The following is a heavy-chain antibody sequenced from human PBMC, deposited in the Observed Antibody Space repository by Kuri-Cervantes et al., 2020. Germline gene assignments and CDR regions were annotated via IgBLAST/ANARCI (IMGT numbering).Heavy chain of an antibody. V-gene: IGHV3-9*01. CDR1: GFSFNDYA. CDR2: ISWSGATV. D-gene: IGHD3-16*01. J-gene: IGHJ6*03. CDR3: ARDWGMGV. Sequence: GGSLRLSCAASGFSFNDYAMQWVRQRPGRGLEWVSGISWSGATVGYADSVKGRFTISRDNAKKSLYLQMNSLRAEDTALYYCARDWGMGVWGEGTTVTVSS.